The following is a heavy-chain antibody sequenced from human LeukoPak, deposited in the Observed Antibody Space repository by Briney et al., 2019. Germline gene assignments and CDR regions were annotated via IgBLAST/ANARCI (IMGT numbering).Heavy chain of an antibody. J-gene: IGHJ3*02. CDR1: GFTFSSYS. V-gene: IGHV3-48*02. Sequence: GGSLRLSCAASGFTFSSYSMNWVRQAPGKGLEWASYISSSSSIIYYANSVKGRFTISRDNAKNSLYLQMNSLRDEDTAVYYCARGVEGSYYYDSSGKGNALDIWGQGTMVTVSS. CDR3: ARGVEGSYYYDSSGKGNALDI. D-gene: IGHD3-22*01. CDR2: ISSSSSII.